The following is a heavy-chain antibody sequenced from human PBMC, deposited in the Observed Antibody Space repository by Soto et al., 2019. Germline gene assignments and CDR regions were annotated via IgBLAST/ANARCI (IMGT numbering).Heavy chain of an antibody. Sequence: ASVKVSCKASGGTFSSYAISWVRQAPGQGLEWMGGIIPIFGTANYAQKFQGRVTITADESTSTAYMELSSLRSEDTAVYYCARDWCSSTSCMYYFDYWGQGXLVTVYS. CDR2: IIPIFGTA. V-gene: IGHV1-69*13. CDR1: GGTFSSYA. J-gene: IGHJ4*02. CDR3: ARDWCSSTSCMYYFDY. D-gene: IGHD2-2*01.